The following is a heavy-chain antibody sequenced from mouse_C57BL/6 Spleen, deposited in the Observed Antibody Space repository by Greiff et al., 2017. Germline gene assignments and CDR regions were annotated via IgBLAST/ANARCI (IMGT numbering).Heavy chain of an antibody. CDR2: IYPGDGDT. V-gene: IGHV1-80*01. CDR1: GYAFSSYW. D-gene: IGHD2-4*01. CDR3: ARGGDYDIFDY. Sequence: VQLQQSGAELVKPGASVKISCKASGYAFSSYWMNWVKQRPGKGLEWIGQIYPGDGDTNYNGKFKGKATLTADKSSSTAYMQLSSLTSEDSAVYFCARGGDYDIFDYGGQGTTLTVSS. J-gene: IGHJ2*01.